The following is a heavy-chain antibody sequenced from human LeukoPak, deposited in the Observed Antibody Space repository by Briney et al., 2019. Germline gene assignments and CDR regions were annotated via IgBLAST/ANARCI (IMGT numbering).Heavy chain of an antibody. D-gene: IGHD3-3*01. Sequence: SETLSLTCTVSGGSISRYYWSWIRQPPGKGLEWIGYIYYSGSTNYNPSLKSRVTISVDTSKNQFSLKLSSVTAADTAVYYCARGPRLRFLEWSHNPYYYYFYMDVWGKGTTVTVSS. J-gene: IGHJ6*03. CDR3: ARGPRLRFLEWSHNPYYYYFYMDV. CDR1: GGSISRYY. V-gene: IGHV4-59*12. CDR2: IYYSGST.